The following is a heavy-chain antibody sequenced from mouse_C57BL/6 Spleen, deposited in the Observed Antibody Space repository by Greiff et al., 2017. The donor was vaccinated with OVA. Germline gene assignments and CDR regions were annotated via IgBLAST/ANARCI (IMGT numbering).Heavy chain of an antibody. CDR3: ARRSGYYFDY. CDR1: GFTFSDYG. CDR2: ISSGSSTI. V-gene: IGHV5-17*01. D-gene: IGHD2-2*01. Sequence: DVKLVESGGGLVKPGGSLKLSCAASGFTFSDYGMHWVRQAPEKGLEWVAYISSGSSTIYYADTVKGRFTISRDNAKNTLFLQKTSLRSEDTAMYYCARRSGYYFDYWGQGTTLTVSS. J-gene: IGHJ2*01.